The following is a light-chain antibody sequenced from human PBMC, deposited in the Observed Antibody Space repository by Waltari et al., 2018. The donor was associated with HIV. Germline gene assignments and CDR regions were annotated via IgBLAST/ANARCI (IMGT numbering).Light chain of an antibody. CDR3: SSYTSSSTLA. CDR2: EVS. Sequence: QSALTQPASVSGSPGQSITISCTGTSSDVGGYNYVSWYHQHPGQSPNLMIYEVSNRPSGVSNRFSGSKSGNTASLTISGLQAEDEADYYCSSYTSSSTLAFGGGTKLTVL. J-gene: IGLJ2*01. CDR1: SSDVGGYNY. V-gene: IGLV2-14*01.